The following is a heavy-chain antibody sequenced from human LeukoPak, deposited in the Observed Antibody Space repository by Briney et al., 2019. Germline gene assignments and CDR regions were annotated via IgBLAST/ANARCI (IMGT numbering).Heavy chain of an antibody. V-gene: IGHV1-2*02. J-gene: IGHJ5*01. CDR2: INPNIGDA. CDR3: ARMALDGGDSIGFDS. D-gene: IGHD2-21*02. CDR1: GYAFTDYF. Sequence: ASVKVSCKASGYAFTDYFIHWVRQAPGQGLEWMGWINPNIGDASYAQKFQDRVSMTRDRSINTAYMELSRLTSDDTAVYYCARMALDGGDSIGFDSWGQGTLVTVSS.